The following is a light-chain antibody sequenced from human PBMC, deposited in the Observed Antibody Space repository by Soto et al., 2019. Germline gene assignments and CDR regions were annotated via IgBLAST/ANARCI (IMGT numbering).Light chain of an antibody. J-gene: IGLJ3*02. CDR2: DVN. V-gene: IGLV2-11*01. CDR3: CSYDGMYIWL. CDR1: SSDVGSYNY. Sequence: QSVLTQPRSVSGSPGQSVTISCIGSSSDVGSYNYVSWYQRHPGKGPKLIIHDVNWRPSGVSDRFSGSKSGNTASLTISGLQSADEADYYCCSYDGMYIWLFGGGTKLTVL.